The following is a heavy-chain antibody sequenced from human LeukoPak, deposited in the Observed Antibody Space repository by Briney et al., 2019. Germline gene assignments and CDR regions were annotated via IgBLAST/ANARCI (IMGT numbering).Heavy chain of an antibody. J-gene: IGHJ3*02. D-gene: IGHD3-3*02. CDR1: GYTFTGYY. CDR3: ARKHFWSGQYAFDI. CDR2: INPNSGGT. Sequence: VASVKVSCKASGYTFTGYYMHWVRQAPGQGLEWMGWINPNSGGTNYAQKFQGRVTMTRDTSISTAYMELSRLRSDDTAVYYCARKHFWSGQYAFDIWGQGTMVTVSS. V-gene: IGHV1-2*02.